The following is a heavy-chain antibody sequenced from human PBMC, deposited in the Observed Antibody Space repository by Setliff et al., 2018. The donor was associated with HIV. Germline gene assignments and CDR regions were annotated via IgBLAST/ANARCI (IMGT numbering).Heavy chain of an antibody. Sequence: ASVKVSCKVSGYSLTELSMHWVRQAPGKGLEWMGGFDPDDGETVYAQQFQGRVTMTEDTSTDTAYMELTSLRSEDTAMYYCAPVSSGWFDPRGQGTLVTVSS. CDR1: GYSLTELS. V-gene: IGHV1-24*01. CDR2: FDPDDGET. D-gene: IGHD6-25*01. J-gene: IGHJ5*02. CDR3: APVSSGWFDP.